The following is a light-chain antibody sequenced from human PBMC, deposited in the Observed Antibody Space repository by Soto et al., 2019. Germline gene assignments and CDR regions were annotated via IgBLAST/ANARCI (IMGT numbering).Light chain of an antibody. CDR1: QSIRTF. CDR2: AAS. V-gene: IGKV1-39*01. Sequence: EIQMNQSPSSLYASVGDRVSVTCRASQSIRTFLTWYQQRPGEAPKLLIYAASSLQSGVPYRSRGSGSGADFTLTICSLQPEYFATYYLQQSYTTPRTFGQRTKV. CDR3: QQSYTTPRT. J-gene: IGKJ1*01.